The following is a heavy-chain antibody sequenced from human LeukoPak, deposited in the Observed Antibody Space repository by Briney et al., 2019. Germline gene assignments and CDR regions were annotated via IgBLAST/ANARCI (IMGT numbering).Heavy chain of an antibody. CDR3: ARVSTTTAY. J-gene: IGHJ4*02. V-gene: IGHV4-59*12. D-gene: IGHD4-17*01. CDR1: GGSISSYY. CDR2: IYYSGST. Sequence: YPSETLSLTCTVSGGSISSYYWSWIRQPPGKGLEWIGYIYYSGSTYYNPSLKSRVTISVDTSKNQFSLKLSSVTAADTAVYYCARVSTTTAYWGQGTLVTVSS.